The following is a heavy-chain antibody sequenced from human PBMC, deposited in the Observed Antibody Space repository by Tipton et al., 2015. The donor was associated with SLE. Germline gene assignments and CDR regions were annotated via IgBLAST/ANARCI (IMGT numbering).Heavy chain of an antibody. J-gene: IGHJ4*02. V-gene: IGHV4-34*01. D-gene: IGHD6-19*01. CDR3: ARGISSGWWNY. CDR1: GGSFSGYY. Sequence: LRLSCAVSGGSFSGYYWSWIRQPPGKGLEWIGEINHSGSTNYNPSLKSRVTISVDTSKNQFSLKLSSVTAADTAVYYCARGISSGWWNYWGQGNLVTVSS. CDR2: INHSGST.